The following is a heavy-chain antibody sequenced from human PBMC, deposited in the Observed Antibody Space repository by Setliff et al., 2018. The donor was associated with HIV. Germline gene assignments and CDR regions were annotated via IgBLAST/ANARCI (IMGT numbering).Heavy chain of an antibody. CDR1: GFTFSNSA. Sequence: GGSLRLSCAVSGFTFSNSAMSWVRQAPGKGLEWVSSVATNGGSTYYAASVQGRFTISSDNSKSVVYLQMNSLRAEDTAVYYCVQGGLSSGWGSFWGQGMLVTVSS. V-gene: IGHV3-23*01. CDR2: VATNGGST. D-gene: IGHD6-25*01. CDR3: VQGGLSSGWGSF. J-gene: IGHJ4*02.